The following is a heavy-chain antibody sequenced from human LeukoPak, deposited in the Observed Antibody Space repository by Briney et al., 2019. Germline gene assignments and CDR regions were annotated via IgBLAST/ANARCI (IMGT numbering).Heavy chain of an antibody. CDR2: ISYDGSNK. V-gene: IGHV3-30*04. J-gene: IGHJ4*02. D-gene: IGHD6-19*01. Sequence: GRSLRLSFAASGFTLSSYAMDWGRQTPGKGQERVAVISYDGSNKYYADSVKGRFTISRDNSKNTLYLQMNSLRAEDTAVYYCARGDALAGPFDYWGQGTLVTVSS. CDR1: GFTLSSYA. CDR3: ARGDALAGPFDY.